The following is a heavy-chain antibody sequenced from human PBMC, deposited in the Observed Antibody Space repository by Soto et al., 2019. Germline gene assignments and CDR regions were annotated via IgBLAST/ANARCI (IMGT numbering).Heavy chain of an antibody. D-gene: IGHD2-15*01. Sequence: QVQFVQSGAEVKKPGSSVRVSCKATGGSITTYTMNWVRQAPGQGLEWVGAFIPHFPEPNYAPNFKGRLTFTADGSTSTSYMKLRCLTFGDTAGYYFATNEVVPGFPNWVDSWGQGNLLTVSS. J-gene: IGHJ5*01. CDR3: ATNEVVPGFPNWVDS. CDR1: GGSITTYT. CDR2: FIPHFPEP. V-gene: IGHV1-69*12.